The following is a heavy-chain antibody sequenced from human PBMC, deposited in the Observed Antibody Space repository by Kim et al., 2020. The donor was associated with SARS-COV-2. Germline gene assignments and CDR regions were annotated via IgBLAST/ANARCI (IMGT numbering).Heavy chain of an antibody. CDR2: IYYSRST. V-gene: IGHV4-31*03. CDR1: GGSISSGGYY. CDR3: ARAETIFGVVIGCFDY. J-gene: IGHJ4*02. D-gene: IGHD3-3*01. Sequence: SETLSLTCTVSGGSISSGGYYWSWIRQHPGKGLEWIGYIYYSRSTYYNPSLKSRVTTSVDTSKNQFSLKLSSVTAADTAVYYCARAETIFGVVIGCFDYWGQGTLVTVSS.